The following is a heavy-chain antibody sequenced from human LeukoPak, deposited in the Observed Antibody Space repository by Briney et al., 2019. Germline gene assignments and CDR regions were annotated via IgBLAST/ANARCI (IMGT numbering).Heavy chain of an antibody. Sequence: GASVKVSCTASGYTFTSYGMGWVRQAPGQGLEWMGWISGHNGNTNYAQKLQDRVTMTTDTSTSTAYMELRSLRSDDTAVYYCARAWNGCSDYWGQGTLVTVSS. CDR1: GYTFTSYG. J-gene: IGHJ4*02. D-gene: IGHD4/OR15-4a*01. CDR3: ARAWNGCSDY. CDR2: ISGHNGNT. V-gene: IGHV1-18*01.